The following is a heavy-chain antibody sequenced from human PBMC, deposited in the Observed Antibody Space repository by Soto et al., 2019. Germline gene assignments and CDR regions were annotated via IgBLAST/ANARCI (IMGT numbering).Heavy chain of an antibody. J-gene: IGHJ4*02. CDR3: ARGPGKSITGTTWHDY. V-gene: IGHV3-30-3*01. Sequence: QVQLVESGGDVVQPGRSLRLSCAASGFTFSSYAMHWVRQAPGKGLEWVAVISYDGSNKYYANSVKGRFTISRDNSKNTLYLQMNSLRAEDTAVYYCARGPGKSITGTTWHDYWCQGTLVTVSS. CDR1: GFTFSSYA. CDR2: ISYDGSNK. D-gene: IGHD1-7*01.